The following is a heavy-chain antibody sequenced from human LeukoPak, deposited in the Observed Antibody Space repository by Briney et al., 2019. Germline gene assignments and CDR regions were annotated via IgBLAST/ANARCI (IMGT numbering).Heavy chain of an antibody. Sequence: GPSVKVSCKASGGTFSSYAISWVRQAPGQGLEWMGRIIPILGIANYAQKFQGRVTITADKSTSTAYMELSSLRSEDTAVYYCARESYDILTGNYYYYYYGMDVWGQGTTVTVSS. V-gene: IGHV1-69*04. D-gene: IGHD3-9*01. CDR1: GGTFSSYA. CDR2: IIPILGIA. J-gene: IGHJ6*02. CDR3: ARESYDILTGNYYYYYYGMDV.